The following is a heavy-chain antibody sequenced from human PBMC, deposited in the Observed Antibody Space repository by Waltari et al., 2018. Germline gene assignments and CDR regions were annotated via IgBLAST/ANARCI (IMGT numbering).Heavy chain of an antibody. J-gene: IGHJ4*02. CDR3: ASLDYSNSIVDY. CDR2: IKQSERP. V-gene: IGHV4-34*01. Sequence: QVQLQQWGAGLLKPSETLSLTCAVYGGSFSGYYWSWIRKPPGKGLEWIGEIKQSERPYDNPSLKIRVTISVDTSKKQFSLKLSSVTAADTAVYYCASLDYSNSIVDYWGQGTLVTVSS. D-gene: IGHD4-4*01. CDR1: GGSFSGYY.